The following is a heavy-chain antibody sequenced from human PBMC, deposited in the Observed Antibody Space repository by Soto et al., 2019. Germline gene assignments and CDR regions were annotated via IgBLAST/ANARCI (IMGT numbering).Heavy chain of an antibody. Sequence: QVQLQESGPGLEKPSQTLSLTCAISGDSISSNSAAWNWIRQSPSRGFEWLGRTYYRSRWYHDYAVSVKSRRIINPDTSKNQVSLQLNSVTPDDTAVYLCASYRYDYWGQGTVVTVSS. D-gene: IGHD4-4*01. CDR3: ASYRYDY. J-gene: IGHJ4*02. CDR1: GDSISSNSAA. V-gene: IGHV6-1*01. CDR2: TYYRSRWYH.